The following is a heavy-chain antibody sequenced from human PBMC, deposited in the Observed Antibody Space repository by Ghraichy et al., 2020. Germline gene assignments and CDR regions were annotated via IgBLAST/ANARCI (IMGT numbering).Heavy chain of an antibody. CDR3: ASVLAAAGTGGPSAQYYFDY. J-gene: IGHJ4*02. V-gene: IGHV4-34*01. Sequence: SETLSLTCAVYGGSFSGYYWSWIRQPPGKGLEWIGEINHSGSTNYNPSLKSRVTISVDTSKNQFSLKLSSVTAADTAVYYCASVLAAAGTGGPSAQYYFDYWGQGTLVTVSS. CDR2: INHSGST. D-gene: IGHD6-13*01. CDR1: GGSFSGYY.